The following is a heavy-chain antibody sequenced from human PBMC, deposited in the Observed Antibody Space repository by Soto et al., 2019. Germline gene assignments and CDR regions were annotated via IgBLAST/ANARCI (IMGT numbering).Heavy chain of an antibody. D-gene: IGHD2-15*01. CDR3: ARNCSGGNCYFTDS. CDR1: GYTFTNYG. Sequence: QVQLVQSGTEVKKPGASVKVSCKASGYTFTNYGISWVRQAPGQGLEWMGWINTYNGHTHYAQQLQGRVTMTTDTSTGTAFMELRSLGSDDTAVYYCARNCSGGNCYFTDSWGQGTLVTVSS. V-gene: IGHV1-18*01. J-gene: IGHJ4*02. CDR2: INTYNGHT.